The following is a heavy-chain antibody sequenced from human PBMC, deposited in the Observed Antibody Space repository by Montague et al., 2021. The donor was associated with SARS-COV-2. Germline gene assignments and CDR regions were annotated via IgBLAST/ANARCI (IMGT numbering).Heavy chain of an antibody. Sequence: TLSLTCTVSGGSIRSGSYYWSWIRQPAGKGLEWIGRIYSSGXTXYXXXXKXRVTMPVDTPKNQFSLKVSSVTAADTAVYYCARDYGDYSYYYGLDVWGQGTTVTVSS. D-gene: IGHD4-17*01. J-gene: IGHJ6*02. CDR3: ARDYGDYSYYYGLDV. CDR1: GGSIRSGSYY. V-gene: IGHV4-61*02. CDR2: IYSSGXT.